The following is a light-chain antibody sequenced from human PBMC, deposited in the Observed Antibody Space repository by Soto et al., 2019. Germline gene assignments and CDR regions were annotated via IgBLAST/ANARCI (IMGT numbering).Light chain of an antibody. V-gene: IGLV7-43*01. J-gene: IGLJ1*01. CDR3: LLYYGGAYV. Sequence: QAVVTQETSLTVSPGGTVTLTCASSTGAVTSGYYPNWFQQKPGQAPRALIYGTNNRHSWTPARFSGSLLGGKAALTLSGVQPEDEAEYYCLLYYGGAYVFGTGTKVTVL. CDR1: TGAVTSGYY. CDR2: GTN.